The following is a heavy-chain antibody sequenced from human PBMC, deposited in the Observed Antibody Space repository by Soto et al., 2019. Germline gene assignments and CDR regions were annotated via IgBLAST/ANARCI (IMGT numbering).Heavy chain of an antibody. V-gene: IGHV3-48*01. D-gene: IGHD3-22*01. CDR1: GFTFSTYS. Sequence: EVPLVESGGGLVQPGGSLRLSCAASGFTFSTYSMNWVRQAPGKGLEWVSYISSSSSTIFYTDSVKGRFTVSRDNAKNSLYLQMNSLRAEDTAVYYCASPTYYYDSSGPPAYWGQGTLVTVSS. CDR2: ISSSSSTI. J-gene: IGHJ4*02. CDR3: ASPTYYYDSSGPPAY.